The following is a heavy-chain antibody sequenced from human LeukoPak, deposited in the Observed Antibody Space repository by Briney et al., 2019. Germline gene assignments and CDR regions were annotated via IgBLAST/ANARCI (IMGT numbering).Heavy chain of an antibody. V-gene: IGHV4-30-2*01. J-gene: IGHJ4*02. Sequence: TLSLTCAVSGGSISSGGYSWSWIRQPPGKGLEWIGYIYHSGSTYYNPSLRSRVTISVDRSKSQFSLKLSSVTAADTAVYYCAREPPNYGYFDYWGQGTLVTVSS. CDR2: IYHSGST. D-gene: IGHD3-10*01. CDR1: GGSISSGGYS. CDR3: AREPPNYGYFDY.